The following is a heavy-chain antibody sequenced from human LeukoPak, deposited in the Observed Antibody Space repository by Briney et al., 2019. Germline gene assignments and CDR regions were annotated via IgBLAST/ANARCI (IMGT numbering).Heavy chain of an antibody. D-gene: IGHD2-2*01. CDR1: GFTFSSYS. J-gene: IGHJ6*02. CDR3: ARDCSSTSSCYYYYGMDV. Sequence: GGSLRLSCAASGFTFSSYSMNWVRQAPGKGLEWVSSISSSSSYIYYADSVKGRFTISRDNAKSSLYLQMNSLRAEDTAVYYCARDCSSTSSCYYYYGMDVWGQGTTVTVSS. CDR2: ISSSSSYI. V-gene: IGHV3-21*01.